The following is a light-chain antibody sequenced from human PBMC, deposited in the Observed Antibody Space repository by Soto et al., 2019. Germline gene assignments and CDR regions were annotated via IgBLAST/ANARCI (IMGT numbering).Light chain of an antibody. CDR3: QQYGSSPLT. V-gene: IGKV3-20*01. J-gene: IGKJ4*01. CDR1: RNVTANF. CDR2: GAS. Sequence: EIVLTQSPGTLSLSAGERATLSCRASRNVTANFVAWYQHKPGRAPRLLIYGASNRATGISDRFAGSGSGTDFTLTISSMETGDLGTFYCQQYGSSPLTFGRGTKVDIK.